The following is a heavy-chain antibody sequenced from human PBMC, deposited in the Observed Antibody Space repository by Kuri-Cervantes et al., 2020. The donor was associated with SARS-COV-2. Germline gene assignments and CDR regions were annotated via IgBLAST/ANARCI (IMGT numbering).Heavy chain of an antibody. CDR3: ARDRSRAYYYDSSGFGA. V-gene: IGHV4-30-2*01. CDR1: GGSISSGGYS. J-gene: IGHJ5*02. D-gene: IGHD3-22*01. CDR2: IYHSGST. Sequence: SQTLSLTCAVSGGSISSGGYSRSWIRQPPGKGLEWIGYIYHSGSTNYNPSLKSRVTISVDTSKNQFSLKLSSVTAADTAVYYCARDRSRAYYYDSSGFGAWGQGTLVTVSS.